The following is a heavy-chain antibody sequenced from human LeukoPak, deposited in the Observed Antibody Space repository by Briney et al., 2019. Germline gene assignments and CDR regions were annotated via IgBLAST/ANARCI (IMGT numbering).Heavy chain of an antibody. CDR1: GYTFTSYG. Sequence: ASVKVSCKASGYTFTSYGTSWGRQAPGQGLEWMGWISAYNGNTTYAQKLQGRVIMTTDTSTSTAYMELRSLRSDDTAVYYCARGLKMATIARAGYWGQGTLVTVSS. CDR2: ISAYNGNT. CDR3: ARGLKMATIARAGY. J-gene: IGHJ4*02. V-gene: IGHV1-18*01. D-gene: IGHD5-24*01.